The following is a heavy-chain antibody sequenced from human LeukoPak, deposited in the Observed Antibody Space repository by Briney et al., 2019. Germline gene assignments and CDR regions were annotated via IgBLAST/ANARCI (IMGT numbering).Heavy chain of an antibody. CDR1: GFTFSSYG. J-gene: IGHJ4*02. V-gene: IGHV3-30*03. Sequence: PGRSLRLSCAASGFTFSSYGMHWVRQAPGKGLEWVAVISYDGSNKYYADSVKGRFTISRDNSKNTLYLQMNSLRAEDTAVYYCARSVSFDSSGYPRDYWGQGTLVTVSS. CDR2: ISYDGSNK. CDR3: ARSVSFDSSGYPRDY. D-gene: IGHD3-22*01.